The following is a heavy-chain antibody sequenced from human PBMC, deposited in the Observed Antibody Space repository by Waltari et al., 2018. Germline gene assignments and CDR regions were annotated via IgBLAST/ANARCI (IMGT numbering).Heavy chain of an antibody. D-gene: IGHD6-19*01. V-gene: IGHV4-38-2*01. CDR3: ARQQAGTRYFDY. Sequence: VQLQESGPGLVKPSETLSLTCAVSGYSISSGYYWGWIRQPPGKGLEWIGSIYHSGSTYYNPSLKSRVTISVDTSKNQFSLKLSSVTAADTAVYYCARQQAGTRYFDYWGQGTLVTVSS. J-gene: IGHJ4*02. CDR1: GYSISSGYY. CDR2: IYHSGST.